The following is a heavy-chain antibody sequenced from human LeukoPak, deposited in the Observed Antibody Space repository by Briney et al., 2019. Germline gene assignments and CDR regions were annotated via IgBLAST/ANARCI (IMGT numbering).Heavy chain of an antibody. CDR1: GFRFSSYA. J-gene: IGHJ4*02. V-gene: IGHV3-23*01. CDR2: ISGSGVST. CDR3: AKVWYYDILTGYYSHFDY. D-gene: IGHD3-9*01. Sequence: GGSLRLSCAASGFRFSSYAMSWVRQAPGKGLEWVSAISGSGVSTYYADSVKGRFTVSRDNSKNTLYLQMNSLRAEDTAVYYCAKVWYYDILTGYYSHFDYWGQGTLVTVSS.